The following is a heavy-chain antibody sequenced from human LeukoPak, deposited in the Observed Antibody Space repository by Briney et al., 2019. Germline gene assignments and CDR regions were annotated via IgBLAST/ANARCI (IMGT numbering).Heavy chain of an antibody. J-gene: IGHJ4*02. CDR2: MNSNSGNT. CDR1: GYSFTSYD. CDR3: AKGRKGLLFVRGVDFDY. V-gene: IGHV1-8*01. D-gene: IGHD3-10*01. Sequence: ASVKVSCKASGYSFTSYDINWVRQATGQGLEWMGWMNSNSGNTGYAQKFQGRVTMTRNTSITTAYMELSSLRSEDTAVYYCAKGRKGLLFVRGVDFDYWGQGTLVTVSS.